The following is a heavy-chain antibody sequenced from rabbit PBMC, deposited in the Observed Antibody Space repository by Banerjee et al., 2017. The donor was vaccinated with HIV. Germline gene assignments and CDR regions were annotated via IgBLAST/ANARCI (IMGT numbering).Heavy chain of an antibody. CDR3: ARANDNYNNAMDL. J-gene: IGHJ6*01. Sequence: QSLEESGGDLVKPGASLTLTCTASGIDFSSTYYMCWVRQAPGKGLEWIACIVTSSDASYYASWAKGRFTISKTSSTTVTLQMTSLTAADTATYFCARANDNYNNAMDLWGQGTLVTVS. CDR1: GIDFSSTYY. CDR2: IVTSSDAS. V-gene: IGHV1S40*01. D-gene: IGHD1-1*01.